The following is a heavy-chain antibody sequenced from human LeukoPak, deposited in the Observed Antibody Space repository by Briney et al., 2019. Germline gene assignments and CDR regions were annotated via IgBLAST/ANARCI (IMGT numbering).Heavy chain of an antibody. D-gene: IGHD1-26*01. CDR3: ARVLSGSYDNYFDY. Sequence: GGSLRLSCAASGLTFTSYAMYWVRQAPGKGLEWVAVISYDGSDKYYVDSVKGRFTISRDNSKNTLYLQMNSLKAEDAAVYYCARVLSGSYDNYFDYWGQGTLVTVSS. J-gene: IGHJ4*02. CDR2: ISYDGSDK. V-gene: IGHV3-30*03. CDR1: GLTFTSYA.